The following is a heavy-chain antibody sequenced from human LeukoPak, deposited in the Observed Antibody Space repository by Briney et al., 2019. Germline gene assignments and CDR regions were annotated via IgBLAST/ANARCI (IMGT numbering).Heavy chain of an antibody. J-gene: IGHJ3*02. Sequence: GSLRLSCAASGFTFSNYWMHWVRQPPGKGLEWIGSIYYSGSTYYNPSLKSRVTISVDTSKNQFSLKLSSVTAADTAVYYCAREHSGSPGAFDIWGQGTMVTVSS. CDR2: IYYSGST. V-gene: IGHV4-39*07. CDR1: GFTFSNYW. D-gene: IGHD1-26*01. CDR3: AREHSGSPGAFDI.